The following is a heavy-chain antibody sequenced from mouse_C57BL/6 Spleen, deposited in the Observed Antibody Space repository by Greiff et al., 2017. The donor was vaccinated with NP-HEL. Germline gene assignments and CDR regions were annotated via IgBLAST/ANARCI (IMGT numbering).Heavy chain of an antibody. D-gene: IGHD1-1*01. J-gene: IGHJ3*01. CDR2: IDPSDSYT. CDR1: GYTFTSYW. CDR3: ARYGSRTWFAY. V-gene: IGHV1-69*01. Sequence: VQLQQPGAELVMPGASVKLSCKASGYTFTSYWMHWVKQRPGQGLEWIGEIDPSDSYTNYNQKFKGKSTLTVDKSSSTAYMQLSSLTSEDSAVYYCARYGSRTWFAYWGQGTLVTVSA.